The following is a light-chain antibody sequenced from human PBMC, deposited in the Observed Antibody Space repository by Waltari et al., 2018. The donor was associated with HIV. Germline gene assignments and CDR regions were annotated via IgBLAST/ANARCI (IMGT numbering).Light chain of an antibody. CDR3: TSYAGSNTYV. V-gene: IGLV2-8*01. Sequence: QSALTQPPSASGSPGQSVTISCTATSSDVGGYNYVSWYQQHPGKAPKLMIYEVSKRPSWVPDRFSGSKSGNTASLTVSGLQAEDEADYYCTSYAGSNTYVFGTGTKVTVL. CDR2: EVS. CDR1: SSDVGGYNY. J-gene: IGLJ1*01.